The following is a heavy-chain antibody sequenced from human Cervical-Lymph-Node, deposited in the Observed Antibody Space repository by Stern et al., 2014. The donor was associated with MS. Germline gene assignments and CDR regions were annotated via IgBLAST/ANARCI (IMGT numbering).Heavy chain of an antibody. CDR1: GFTFSDYY. V-gene: IGHV3-11*06. CDR2: ISSSSSYT. CDR3: ASLIAVADFDY. D-gene: IGHD6-19*01. J-gene: IGHJ4*02. Sequence: VHLVESGGGLVKPGGSLRLSCAASGFTFSDYYMSWIRQAPGKGLEWVSYISSSSSYTNYADSVKGRFTISRDNAKNSLYLQMNSLRAEDTAVYYCASLIAVADFDYWGQGTLVTVSS.